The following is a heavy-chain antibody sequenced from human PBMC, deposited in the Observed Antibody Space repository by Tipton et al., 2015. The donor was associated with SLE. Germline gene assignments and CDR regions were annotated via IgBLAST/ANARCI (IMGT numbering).Heavy chain of an antibody. CDR2: IYSGGSST. V-gene: IGHV3-23*03. D-gene: IGHD1-26*01. CDR3: AKDGVGATDPYYFDY. Sequence: SLRLSCAASGFTFSSYAMSWVRQAPGKGLEWVSVIYSGGSSTYYADPVKGRFTISRDNSKNTLYLQMNSLRAEDTAVYYCAKDGVGATDPYYFDYWGQGTLVTVSS. J-gene: IGHJ4*02. CDR1: GFTFSSYA.